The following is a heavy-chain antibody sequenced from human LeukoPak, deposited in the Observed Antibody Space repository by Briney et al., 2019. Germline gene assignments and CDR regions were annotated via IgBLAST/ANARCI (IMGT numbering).Heavy chain of an antibody. CDR3: ARGEISGDFTLDY. V-gene: IGHV3-30-3*01. Sequence: PGGSLRLSCAASGFTFSSHAIHWVRLAPGKGLEWVTIISFDGNNKYYADSVKGRFTVSRDDSKNTLYLQMDSLRAEDTAVYFCARGEISGDFTLDYWGQGTLVTVSS. CDR2: ISFDGNNK. J-gene: IGHJ4*02. D-gene: IGHD2-21*02. CDR1: GFTFSSHA.